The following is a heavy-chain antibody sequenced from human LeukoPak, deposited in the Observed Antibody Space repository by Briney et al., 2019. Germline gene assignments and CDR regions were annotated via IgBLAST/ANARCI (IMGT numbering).Heavy chain of an antibody. CDR1: GGSISSGGYY. CDR3: AGDKEIAAAGTVNYYYYGMDV. CDR2: IYYSGST. D-gene: IGHD6-13*01. Sequence: SETLSLTCTVSGGSISSGGYYWSWIRQHPGKGLEWIGYIYYSGSTYYNPSLKSRVTISVDTSKNQFSLKLSSVTAADTAVYYCAGDKEIAAAGTVNYYYYGMDVWGQGATVTVSS. J-gene: IGHJ6*02. V-gene: IGHV4-31*03.